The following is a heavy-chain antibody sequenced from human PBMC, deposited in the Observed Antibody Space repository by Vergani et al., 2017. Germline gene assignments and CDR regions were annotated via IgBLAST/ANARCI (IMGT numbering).Heavy chain of an antibody. D-gene: IGHD2-15*01. CDR2: IRSKANSYAT. J-gene: IGHJ4*02. CDR1: GFTFSGSA. CDR3: AKDRDCSGGSCYYRVADY. V-gene: IGHV3-73*01. Sequence: VQLVESGGGLVQPGGSLKLSCAASGFTFSGSAMHWVRQASGKGLEWVGRIRSKANSYATAYAASVKGRFTISRDDSKNTAYLQMNSLRAEDTAVYYCAKDRDCSGGSCYYRVADYWGQGTLVTVSS.